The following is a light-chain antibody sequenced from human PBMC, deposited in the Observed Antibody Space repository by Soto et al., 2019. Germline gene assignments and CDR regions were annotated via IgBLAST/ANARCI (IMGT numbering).Light chain of an antibody. CDR3: ASWDDTLSDYV. Sequence: QSVLTQPPSASGTPGQTVTISCSGSYSNVGANPVSWYQQVPGRAPQLLIYSNNQRPAGVPGRFSGSRSDTSASLSISGLQSADEVDYYCASWDDTLSDYVFGTGTKVTV. J-gene: IGLJ1*01. CDR2: SNN. CDR1: YSNVGANP. V-gene: IGLV1-44*01.